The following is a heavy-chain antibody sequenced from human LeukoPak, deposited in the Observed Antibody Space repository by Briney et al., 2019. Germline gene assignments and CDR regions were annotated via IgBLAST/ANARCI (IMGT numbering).Heavy chain of an antibody. Sequence: ASVKVSCKASGYTFTSYDINWVRQATGQGLEWMGWMSPNSGNTGYAQKFQGRVTMTRNTSISTAYMELSSLRSEDTAVYYCARGRRITIFGVVISSYYYMDVWGKGTTVTVSS. D-gene: IGHD3-3*01. CDR2: MSPNSGNT. V-gene: IGHV1-8*01. CDR3: ARGRRITIFGVVISSYYYMDV. J-gene: IGHJ6*03. CDR1: GYTFTSYD.